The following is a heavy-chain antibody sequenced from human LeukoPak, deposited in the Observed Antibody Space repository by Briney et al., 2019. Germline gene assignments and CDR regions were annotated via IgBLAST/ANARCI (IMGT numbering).Heavy chain of an antibody. Sequence: PGRSLRLSCTASGFTFGDYAMSWVRQAPGKGLGWVGFIRSKAYGGTTEYAASVKGRFTISRDDSKSIAYLQMNSLKTEDTAVYYCTREGYCSSTSCYTFGYWGQGTLVTVSS. CDR2: IRSKAYGGTT. J-gene: IGHJ4*02. CDR1: GFTFGDYA. V-gene: IGHV3-49*04. CDR3: TREGYCSSTSCYTFGY. D-gene: IGHD2-2*02.